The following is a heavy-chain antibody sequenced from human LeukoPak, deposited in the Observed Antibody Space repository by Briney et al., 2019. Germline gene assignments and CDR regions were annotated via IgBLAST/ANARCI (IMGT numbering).Heavy chain of an antibody. D-gene: IGHD6-19*01. Sequence: GASVKVSFKASGYTFTSYGISWVRQAPGQGLEWMGWISAYNGNTNYAQKLQGRVTMTTDTSTSTAYMELRSLRSDGTAVYYCVQVAVAGTVGAFDIWGQGTMVTVSS. V-gene: IGHV1-18*01. J-gene: IGHJ3*02. CDR3: VQVAVAGTVGAFDI. CDR2: ISAYNGNT. CDR1: GYTFTSYG.